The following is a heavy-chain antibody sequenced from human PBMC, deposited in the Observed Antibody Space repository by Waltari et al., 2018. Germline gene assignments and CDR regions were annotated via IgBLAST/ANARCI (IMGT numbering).Heavy chain of an antibody. V-gene: IGHV3-7*01. J-gene: IGHJ4*02. CDR1: QFTFRTYG. Sequence: ELQLVDSGGGWVQPGGSLDLSWPASQFTFRTYGLSWVRQAPGKGLEWVAYINQDGSGNYYVDSVKGRFTISRDNAKNELYLQMNSLRAEDSAVYFCARDPIRSDGYSFDYWGQGTLVTVSS. CDR2: INQDGSGN. D-gene: IGHD4-4*01. CDR3: ARDPIRSDGYSFDY.